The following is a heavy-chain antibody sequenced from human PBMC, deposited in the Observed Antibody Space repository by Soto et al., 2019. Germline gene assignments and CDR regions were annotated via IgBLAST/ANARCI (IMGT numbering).Heavy chain of an antibody. CDR3: ASGGYDYGLDY. V-gene: IGHV1-3*01. CDR2: INAGNGNT. J-gene: IGHJ4*02. D-gene: IGHD5-12*01. Sequence: ASVKVSFKASGYTFPSYVIHWVRQAPGQRLEWMGWINAGNGNTKYSQKFQGRVTITRDTSASTAYMELSSLRSEDTAVYYCASGGYDYGLDYWGQGTLVTVSS. CDR1: GYTFPSYV.